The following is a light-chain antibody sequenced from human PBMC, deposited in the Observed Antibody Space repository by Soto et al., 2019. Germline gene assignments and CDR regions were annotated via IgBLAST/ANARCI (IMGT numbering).Light chain of an antibody. CDR2: KAS. CDR1: QTISSW. V-gene: IGKV1-5*03. CDR3: QQYKSDFRT. Sequence: DIQMTQSPASLSASVGDRVTITCRASQTISSWLAWYQQKPGKAPKLLIYKASSLESGVPSRFSGSGSGTEFTLTISSLQPDDFATYYCQQYKSDFRTFGQGTKV. J-gene: IGKJ1*01.